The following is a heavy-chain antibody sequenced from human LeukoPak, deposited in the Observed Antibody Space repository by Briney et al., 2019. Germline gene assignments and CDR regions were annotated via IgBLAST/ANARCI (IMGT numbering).Heavy chain of an antibody. CDR2: MGEDGKTT. CDR3: TKEGLPSGTSWSAWFDT. Sequence: PGGSLRLSCAASGFTFSSYEMNWVRQVPGKGLEWVAVMGEDGKTTYYADSVKGRFTISRDNSKNTLYLQMNSLRPEDTAVYYCTKEGLPSGTSWSAWFDTWGQGTLVTVSS. V-gene: IGHV3-30*18. CDR1: GFTFSSYE. J-gene: IGHJ5*02. D-gene: IGHD3-10*01.